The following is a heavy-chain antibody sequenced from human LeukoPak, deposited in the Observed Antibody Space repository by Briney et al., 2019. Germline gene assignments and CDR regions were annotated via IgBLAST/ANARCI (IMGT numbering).Heavy chain of an antibody. CDR1: GFTFSSYT. V-gene: IGHV3-30*02. J-gene: IGHJ4*02. D-gene: IGHD3-3*01. Sequence: PGNSLRLSCTASGFTFSSYTMHWVRQAPGKGLEWVAFIRYDGSNKYYADSVKGRFTISRDNSKNTLYLQMNSLRAEDTAVYYCAKYYDFWSGGDYWGQGTLVTVSS. CDR3: AKYYDFWSGGDY. CDR2: IRYDGSNK.